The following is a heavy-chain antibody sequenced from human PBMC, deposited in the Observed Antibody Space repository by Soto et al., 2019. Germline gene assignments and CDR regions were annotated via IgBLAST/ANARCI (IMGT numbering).Heavy chain of an antibody. CDR1: GGTFSSYA. Sequence: QVQLVQSGAEVKKPGSSVKVSCKASGGTFSSYAISWVREAPGQGLEWMGGIIPIFGTANYAQKFQGRVTITADESTSTAYMELSSLRSEDTAVYYCARLMGELSLPPNWFDPWGQGTLVTVSS. D-gene: IGHD3-16*02. CDR2: IIPIFGTA. CDR3: ARLMGELSLPPNWFDP. J-gene: IGHJ5*02. V-gene: IGHV1-69*01.